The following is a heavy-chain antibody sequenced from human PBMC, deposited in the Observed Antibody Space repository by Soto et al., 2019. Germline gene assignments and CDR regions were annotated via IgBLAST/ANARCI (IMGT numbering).Heavy chain of an antibody. V-gene: IGHV3-33*01. Sequence: GESLKISCAASGFTFSSYGMHWVRQAPGKGLEWVAVIWYDGSNKYYADSVKGRFTISRDNSKNTLYLQMNSLRAEDTAVYYCARDPTWAGDYYYGMDVWGQGTTVTVSS. CDR3: ARDPTWAGDYYYGMDV. J-gene: IGHJ6*02. CDR2: IWYDGSNK. D-gene: IGHD1-26*01. CDR1: GFTFSSYG.